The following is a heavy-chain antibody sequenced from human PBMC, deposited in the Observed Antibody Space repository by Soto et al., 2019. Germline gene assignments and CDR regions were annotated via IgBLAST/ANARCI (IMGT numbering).Heavy chain of an antibody. CDR2: ISGSGGNA. CDR3: ARLRLDYYDSSGYAFGMDV. J-gene: IGHJ6*02. D-gene: IGHD3-22*01. V-gene: IGHV3-23*01. CDR1: GFTFSSYA. Sequence: PGGSLRLSCAASGFTFSSYAMSWVRQAPGKGLEWVSTISGSGGNAYYADSVKGRFSISRDNSKNTLRLQMNSLRAEDTAVYYCARLRLDYYDSSGYAFGMDVWGQGTTVTVSS.